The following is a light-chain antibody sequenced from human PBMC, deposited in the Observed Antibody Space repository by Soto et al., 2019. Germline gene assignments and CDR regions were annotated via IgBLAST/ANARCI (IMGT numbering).Light chain of an antibody. Sequence: DIPMTQSPSSLSASVGDRVTINCRASQSISSYLNWYQQKPGKAPKLLIYAPSSLQSGVPSRFSGSGSGTDFTLTISSLQPEDFATYYCQQSYSTPYTFGQGTKLEIK. CDR1: QSISSY. V-gene: IGKV1-39*01. CDR2: APS. J-gene: IGKJ2*01. CDR3: QQSYSTPYT.